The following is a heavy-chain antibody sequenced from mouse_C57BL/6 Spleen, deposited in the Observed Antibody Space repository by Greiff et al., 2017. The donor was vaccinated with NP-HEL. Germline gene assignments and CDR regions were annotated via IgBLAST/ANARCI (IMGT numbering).Heavy chain of an antibody. CDR1: GYSITSGYY. J-gene: IGHJ2*01. CDR2: ISYDGSN. Sequence: EVQLVESGPGLVKPSQSLSLTCSVTGYSITSGYYWNWIRQFPGNKLEWMGYISYDGSNNYNPSLKNRISITRDTSKNQFFLKLNSVTTEDTATYYCARDPWDYAFYFDYWGQGTTLTVSS. CDR3: ARDPWDYAFYFDY. D-gene: IGHD2-4*01. V-gene: IGHV3-6*01.